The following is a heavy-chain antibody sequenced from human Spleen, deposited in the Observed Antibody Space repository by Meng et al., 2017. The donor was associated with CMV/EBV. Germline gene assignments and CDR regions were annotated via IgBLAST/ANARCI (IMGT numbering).Heavy chain of an antibody. Sequence: SGFTLSSYSMNWVRQAPGKGLEWVSSISTSNTYIDYADSVKGRFTISRDNAKNSLYLQMNSLRAEDTAVYYCATAPEYTSSWPLDYWGQGTLVTVSS. CDR1: GFTLSSYS. CDR2: ISTSNTYI. D-gene: IGHD6-13*01. V-gene: IGHV3-21*01. CDR3: ATAPEYTSSWPLDY. J-gene: IGHJ4*02.